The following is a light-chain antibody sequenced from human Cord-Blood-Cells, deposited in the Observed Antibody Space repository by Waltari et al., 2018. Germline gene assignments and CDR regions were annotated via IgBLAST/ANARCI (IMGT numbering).Light chain of an antibody. CDR3: SSYTSSSTKV. CDR1: SSDVRGYNY. Sequence: QSALTQPASVSGSPGQSITIPCTGTSSDVRGYNYVSWYQQHPGKAPKLMIYDVSKRPSGVSNRFSGYKSGNTASLTISGLQAEDEADYYCSSYTSSSTKVFGGGTKLTVL. V-gene: IGLV2-14*01. J-gene: IGLJ2*01. CDR2: DVS.